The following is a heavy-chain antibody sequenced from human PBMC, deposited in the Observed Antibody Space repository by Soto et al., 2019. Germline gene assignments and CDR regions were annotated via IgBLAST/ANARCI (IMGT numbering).Heavy chain of an antibody. CDR2: ISAYNGNT. V-gene: IGHV1-18*01. J-gene: IGHJ4*02. CDR1: GYTFTSYG. CDR3: ARDLAYYDFWSGYRTDLDY. Sequence: QVQLVQSGAEVKKPGASVKVSCKASGYTFTSYGISWVRQAPGQGLEGMGWISAYNGNTNYAQKLQGRVTMTTDTSTSTAYMELRSLRSDDTAVYYCARDLAYYDFWSGYRTDLDYWGQGTLVTVSS. D-gene: IGHD3-3*01.